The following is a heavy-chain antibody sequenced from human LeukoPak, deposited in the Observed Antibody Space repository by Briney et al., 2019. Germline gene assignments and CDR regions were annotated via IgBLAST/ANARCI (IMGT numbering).Heavy chain of an antibody. J-gene: IGHJ5*02. D-gene: IGHD3-10*01. CDR1: GGSISSSSYY. CDR3: ARHYSITMVRGVIFDWFDP. V-gene: IGHV4-39*01. CDR2: IYYSGST. Sequence: PSETLSLTCTVSGGSISSSSYYWGWIRQPPGKGLEWIGSIYYSGSTYYNPSLKSRVTISVDTSKNQFSLKLSSATAADTAVYYCARHYSITMVRGVIFDWFDPWGQGTLVTVSS.